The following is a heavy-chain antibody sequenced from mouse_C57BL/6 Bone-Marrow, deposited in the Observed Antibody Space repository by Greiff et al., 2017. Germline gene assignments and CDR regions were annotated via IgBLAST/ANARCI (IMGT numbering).Heavy chain of an antibody. Sequence: EVMLVESGPGLAKPSQTLSLTCSVTGYSITSDYWNWIRKFPGNKLEYMGYISYSGSTYYNPSLKSRISITRDTSRNQYYLQLNSVTTEDSAVYYCASGSGPYWYFDVWGTGTMVTVSS. J-gene: IGHJ1*03. CDR2: ISYSGST. CDR3: ASGSGPYWYFDV. V-gene: IGHV3-8*01. CDR1: GYSITSDY. D-gene: IGHD3-1*01.